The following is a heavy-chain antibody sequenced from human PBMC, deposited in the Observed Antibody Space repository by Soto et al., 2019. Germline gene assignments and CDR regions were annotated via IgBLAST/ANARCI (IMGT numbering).Heavy chain of an antibody. CDR3: VRDHLWAFDY. Sequence: SETLSLTCAVYGASLSDNYCNWLRQPPGKGLEWIGEINHSGNTNYNPSLRSRVTISIDTSKNQLSLNLRSVSAADTAIYFCVRDHLWAFDYWGQGLLVTVSS. J-gene: IGHJ4*02. CDR1: GASLSDNY. CDR2: INHSGNT. D-gene: IGHD3-3*02. V-gene: IGHV4-34*01.